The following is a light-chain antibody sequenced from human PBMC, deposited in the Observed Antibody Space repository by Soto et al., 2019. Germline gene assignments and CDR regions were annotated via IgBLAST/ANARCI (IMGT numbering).Light chain of an antibody. V-gene: IGKV1-5*01. CDR3: QQYNSYSMYT. Sequence: DIPMTQSPSTLSASVGDRVTITCRASQSISSWLVWYQQKPGKAPKLLIYDASSLESGVPSRFSGSGSGTEFTLTISSLQPDDFATYYCQQYNSYSMYTFGQGTKLEIK. J-gene: IGKJ2*01. CDR2: DAS. CDR1: QSISSW.